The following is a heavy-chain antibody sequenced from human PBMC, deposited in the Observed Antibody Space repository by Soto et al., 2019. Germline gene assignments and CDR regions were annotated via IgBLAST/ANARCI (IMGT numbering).Heavy chain of an antibody. CDR1: GDSISSSFW. D-gene: IGHD4-17*01. V-gene: IGHV4-4*02. J-gene: IGHJ4*02. Sequence: SETLSLTCAVSGDSISSSFWWSWVRQPPGKGLEWIGEIYHTESTVYNPSLKSRVTISVDKSKNQFSLNLDSVTAADTAVYYCARYDFGTFDYWGRGILVTSPQ. CDR2: IYHTEST. CDR3: ARYDFGTFDY.